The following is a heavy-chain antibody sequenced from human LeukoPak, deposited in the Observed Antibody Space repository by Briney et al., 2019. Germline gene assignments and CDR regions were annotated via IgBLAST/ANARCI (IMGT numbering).Heavy chain of an antibody. J-gene: IGHJ4*02. CDR3: ASLEIAAAGRPY. CDR1: GGSFSGYY. Sequence: SETLSLTCAVYGGSFSGYYWSWIRQPPGKGLEWIGEINHSGSTNYSPSLKSRVTISVDTSKNQFSLKLSSVTAADTAVYYCASLEIAAAGRPYWGQGTLVTVSS. CDR2: INHSGST. D-gene: IGHD6-13*01. V-gene: IGHV4-34*01.